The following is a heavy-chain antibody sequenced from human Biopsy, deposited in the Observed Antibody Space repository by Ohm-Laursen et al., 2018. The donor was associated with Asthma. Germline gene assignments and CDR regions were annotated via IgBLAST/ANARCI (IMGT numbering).Heavy chain of an antibody. CDR1: SGSGGYMRSGNYY. V-gene: IGHV4-39*01. D-gene: IGHD6-13*01. CDR3: VRGSSSWHHGPFHYYYGLDV. CDR2: FYHSGTT. J-gene: IGHJ6*02. Sequence: SETLSLTCSLSSGSGGYMRSGNYYWGWIRQPPGKGLEWIGSFYHSGTTYYNPSLESRVTVSADTSKNLFSLKLSSVTAADTAVYYCVRGSSSWHHGPFHYYYGLDVWGQGTTATVSS.